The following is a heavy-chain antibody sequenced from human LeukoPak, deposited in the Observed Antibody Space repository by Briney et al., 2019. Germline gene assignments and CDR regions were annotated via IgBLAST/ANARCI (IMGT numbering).Heavy chain of an antibody. CDR3: ARHSSATGRYFDY. Sequence: SETLSLTCTVSDGSISNYHWSWIRQVPDKGLEWIGYGHYSGSTKYTPSLKSRATMSVDMSKNEYSLKLTSVTAADTAVYYCARHSSATGRYFDYWGRGTLVTVSS. D-gene: IGHD4-17*01. J-gene: IGHJ4*02. CDR1: DGSISNYH. V-gene: IGHV4-59*08. CDR2: GHYSGST.